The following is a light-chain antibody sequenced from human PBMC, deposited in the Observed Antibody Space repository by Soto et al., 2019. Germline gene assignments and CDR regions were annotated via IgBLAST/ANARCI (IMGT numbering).Light chain of an antibody. CDR2: EDN. Sequence: FMQTQPHSVSESPGKTVTISCTRSSGSIASSSVQWYQQRPGSAPTTVIYEDNQRPSGVPDRFSGSIDTSSNSASLTISGLKTEDEADYYCQSYDSSSPVVFGGGTKLTVL. CDR3: QSYDSSSPVV. J-gene: IGLJ2*01. CDR1: SGSIASSS. V-gene: IGLV6-57*04.